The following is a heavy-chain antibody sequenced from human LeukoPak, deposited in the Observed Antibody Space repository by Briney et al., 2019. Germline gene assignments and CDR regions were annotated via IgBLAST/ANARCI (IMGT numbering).Heavy chain of an antibody. CDR3: ARDRLQLGIGDY. Sequence: ASVKVSCKASGGTFSSYAISRVRQAPGQGLEWMGGIIPIFGTANYAQKFQGRVTITADESTSTAYMELSSLRSEDTAVYYCARDRLQLGIGDYWGQGTLVTVSS. J-gene: IGHJ4*02. CDR1: GGTFSSYA. CDR2: IIPIFGTA. V-gene: IGHV1-69*13. D-gene: IGHD1-1*01.